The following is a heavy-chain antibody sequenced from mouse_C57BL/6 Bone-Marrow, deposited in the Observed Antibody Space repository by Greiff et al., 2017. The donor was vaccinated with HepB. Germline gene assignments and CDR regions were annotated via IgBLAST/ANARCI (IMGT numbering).Heavy chain of an antibody. J-gene: IGHJ4*01. Sequence: EVQLVESGGGLVQPGGSLSLSCAASGFTFTDYYMSWVRQPPGKALEWLGFIRNKANGYTTEYSASVKGRFTISRDNSQSVLYLQMNALRAEDSATYYCARSTVLSRDYYAMDYWGQRTSVTVSS. V-gene: IGHV7-3*01. CDR1: GFTFTDYY. D-gene: IGHD3-1*01. CDR2: IRNKANGYTT. CDR3: ARSTVLSRDYYAMDY.